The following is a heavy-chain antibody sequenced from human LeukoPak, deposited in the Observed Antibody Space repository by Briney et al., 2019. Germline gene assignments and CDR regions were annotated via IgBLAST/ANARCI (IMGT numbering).Heavy chain of an antibody. D-gene: IGHD6-13*01. CDR2: IGAGDKYT. V-gene: IGHV3-21*01. CDR3: ARHDSLAAAGPPLH. Sequence: GGSLRLSCAASGFTLRNYAMSWVRQAPGKGLEWVSSIGAGDKYTYYADSVKGRFTISRDNAKNSLYLQMNSLRAEDTAVYYCARHDSLAAAGPPLHWGQGTLVTVSS. CDR1: GFTLRNYA. J-gene: IGHJ4*02.